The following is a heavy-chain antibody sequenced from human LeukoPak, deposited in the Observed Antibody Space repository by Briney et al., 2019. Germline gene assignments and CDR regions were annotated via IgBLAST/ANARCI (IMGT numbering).Heavy chain of an antibody. CDR1: GFTFSSYS. Sequence: GGSLRLSCAASGFTFSSYSMNWVRQAPGKGLEWVSSISSSSSYINYADSVKGRFTISRDNAKNSLYLQMNSLRAEDTAVYHCASDSPYYGMDVWGQGTTVTVSS. CDR3: ASDSPYYGMDV. V-gene: IGHV3-21*01. J-gene: IGHJ6*02. CDR2: ISSSSSYI.